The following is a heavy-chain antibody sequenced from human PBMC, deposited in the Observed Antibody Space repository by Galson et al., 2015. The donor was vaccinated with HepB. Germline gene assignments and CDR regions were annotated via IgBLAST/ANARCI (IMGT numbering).Heavy chain of an antibody. CDR2: INTNTGNP. Sequence: SVKVSCKASGHTFTSYAMNWVRQAPGQGPEWMGWINTNTGNPTYAQGFTGRFVFSLDTSVTTAYLQISSLKAEDTAVYYCARGGRHLPHWGQGTLVTVSS. J-gene: IGHJ4*02. CDR3: ARGGRHLPH. CDR1: GHTFTSYA. V-gene: IGHV7-4-1*02. D-gene: IGHD3-16*01.